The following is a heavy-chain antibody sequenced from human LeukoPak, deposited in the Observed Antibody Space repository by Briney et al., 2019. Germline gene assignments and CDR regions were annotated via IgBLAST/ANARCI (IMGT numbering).Heavy chain of an antibody. V-gene: IGHV3-23*01. CDR1: GFSFSSYA. J-gene: IGHJ4*02. D-gene: IGHD2-2*01. Sequence: GGSLSLSCAVSGFSFSSYAMSWVCHPPREGMECVSAICGSDGSTYYTDSVKGRFTISRDKSKNTLYLQMNSLRAEDTAVYYCAKDIGSTISPDYWGQGTLVTVSS. CDR2: ICGSDGST. CDR3: AKDIGSTISPDY.